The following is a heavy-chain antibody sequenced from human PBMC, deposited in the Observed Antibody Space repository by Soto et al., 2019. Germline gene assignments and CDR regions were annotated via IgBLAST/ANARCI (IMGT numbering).Heavy chain of an antibody. J-gene: IGHJ6*02. CDR2: IWYDGSNK. Sequence: GGSLRLSCAASGFTFSSYGMHWVRQAPGKGLEWVAVIWYDGSNKYYADSVKGRFTISRDNSKNTLYLQMNSLRAEDTAVYYCARDYYGSDSNYYGMDVWGQGTTVTVSS. V-gene: IGHV3-33*01. D-gene: IGHD3-10*01. CDR1: GFTFSSYG. CDR3: ARDYYGSDSNYYGMDV.